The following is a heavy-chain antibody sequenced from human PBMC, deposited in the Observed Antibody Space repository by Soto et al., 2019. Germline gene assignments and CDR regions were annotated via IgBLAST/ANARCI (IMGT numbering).Heavy chain of an antibody. J-gene: IGHJ6*02. D-gene: IGHD6-13*01. CDR2: ISGSGGST. CDR3: ANGEGLASSWYKINYGMDV. Sequence: GGSLRLSCAASGFTFSSYAMSWVRQAPGKGLEWVSAISGSGGSTYYADSVKGRFTISRDNSKNTLYLQMNSLRAEDTAVYYLANGEGLASSWYKINYGMDVWGQGTTVTVSS. CDR1: GFTFSSYA. V-gene: IGHV3-23*01.